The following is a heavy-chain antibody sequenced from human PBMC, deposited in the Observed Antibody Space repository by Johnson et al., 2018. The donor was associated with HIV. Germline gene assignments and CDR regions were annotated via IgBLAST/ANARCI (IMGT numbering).Heavy chain of an antibody. CDR1: GFSFHDYG. Sequence: VQLVESGGGVVRPGGSLRVSCEGSGFSFHDYGMSWVRQAPGKGLEWVANIKQDGSEKYYVDSVKGRFTISRDNAKNSLYLQMNSLRAEDTAVYYCVTPVAAAGPDAFDIWGQGTMVTVSS. D-gene: IGHD6-13*01. J-gene: IGHJ3*02. CDR2: IKQDGSEK. CDR3: VTPVAAAGPDAFDI. V-gene: IGHV3-7*05.